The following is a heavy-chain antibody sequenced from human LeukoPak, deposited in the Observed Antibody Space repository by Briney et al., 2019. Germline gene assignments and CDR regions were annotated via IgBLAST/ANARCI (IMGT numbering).Heavy chain of an antibody. CDR3: ARVLSGTTDY. V-gene: IGHV3-21*01. CDR2: ISSSSSCI. Sequence: GGSLRLSCAASGFTFSSYSMTWVRQAPGKGLEWVSSISSSSSCIYYADSVKGRFTISRDNAKNSLYLQMNSLRAEDTAVYYCARVLSGTTDYWGQGTLVTVSS. J-gene: IGHJ4*02. CDR1: GFTFSSYS. D-gene: IGHD1-20*01.